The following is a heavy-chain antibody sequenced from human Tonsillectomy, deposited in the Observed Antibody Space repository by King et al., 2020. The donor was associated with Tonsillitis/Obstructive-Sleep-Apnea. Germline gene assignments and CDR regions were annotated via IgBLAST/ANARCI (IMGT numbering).Heavy chain of an antibody. V-gene: IGHV3-23*04. CDR3: AKGSGYYCYYYYYIDV. D-gene: IGHD3-22*01. J-gene: IGHJ6*03. CDR1: GFRFHSHA. Sequence: VQLVESGGGLVQPGGSLRLSCAASGFRFHSHAMSWVRQAPGKGPEWVSGISGGGDRTYYADSVKGRFTISKDNSKNTMWLQMNSLRAEDTAVYYCAKGSGYYCYYYYYIDVWGKGTTVTVSS. CDR2: ISGGGDRT.